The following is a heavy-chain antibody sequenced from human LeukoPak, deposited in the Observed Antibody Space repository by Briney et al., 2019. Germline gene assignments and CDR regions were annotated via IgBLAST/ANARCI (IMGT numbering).Heavy chain of an antibody. CDR1: EYTFTDYY. J-gene: IGHJ4*02. V-gene: IGHV1-46*01. CDR3: ARSTPPTYYYHSRRYFDY. D-gene: IGHD3-22*01. CDR2: INPIDGTT. Sequence: ASVKVSCKASEYTFTDYYVHWVRQAPGQGLEWMGKINPIDGTTGYAEKFQGRVTLTRDMSTNTVYVEMSSLSSEDTAMHYCARSTPPTYYYHSRRYFDYWGQGTLVTVSS.